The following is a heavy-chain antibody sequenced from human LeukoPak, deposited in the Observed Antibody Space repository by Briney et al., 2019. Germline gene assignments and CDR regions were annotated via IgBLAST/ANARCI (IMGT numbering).Heavy chain of an antibody. D-gene: IGHD2-2*01. CDR1: GDSVSSNSAD. J-gene: IGHJ4*02. CDR3: ARLHCTTSCYVDY. Sequence: SQTLSLTCAISGDSVSSNSADWNCLRQSPSIGLVGLGRTYRRSKWSNDYAPSVKSRIIINPDTSKNQFTLQLNSVTPEDTAVYYCARLHCTTSCYVDYWGQGTLVTVSS. V-gene: IGHV6-1*01. CDR2: TYRRSKWSN.